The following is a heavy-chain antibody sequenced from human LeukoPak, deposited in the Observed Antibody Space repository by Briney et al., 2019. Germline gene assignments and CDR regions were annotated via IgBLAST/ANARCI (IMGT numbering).Heavy chain of an antibody. D-gene: IGHD3-10*01. J-gene: IGHJ3*02. Sequence: ASVKVSCKASGYTFTSYDINWVRQATGQGLEWMGWMNPNSGNTGYAQKFQGRVTITRNTSISTAYMELSSLRSEDTAVYYCARDLRITMVRGDTIDAFDIWGQGTMVTVSS. V-gene: IGHV1-8*03. CDR2: MNPNSGNT. CDR3: ARDLRITMVRGDTIDAFDI. CDR1: GYTFTSYD.